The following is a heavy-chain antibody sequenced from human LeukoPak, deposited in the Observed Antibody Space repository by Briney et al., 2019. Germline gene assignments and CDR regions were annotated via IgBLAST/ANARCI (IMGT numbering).Heavy chain of an antibody. J-gene: IGHJ4*02. CDR2: IYYSGST. V-gene: IGHV4-59*01. Sequence: SSETPSLTCTVSGGSISSYYWSWIRQPPGKGLEWIGYIYYSGSTNYNPSLKSRVTISVDTSKNQFSLKLSSVTAADTAVYFCARAGRYYYDTNVDYWGQGTLVTVSS. CDR1: GGSISSYY. D-gene: IGHD3-22*01. CDR3: ARAGRYYYDTNVDY.